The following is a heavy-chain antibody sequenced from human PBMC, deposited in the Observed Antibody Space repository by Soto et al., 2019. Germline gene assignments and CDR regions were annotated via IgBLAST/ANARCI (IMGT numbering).Heavy chain of an antibody. D-gene: IGHD2-21*02. CDR2: IYHSGTT. CDR3: ARSDCYGVCRGKWLDP. Sequence: QVQLQESGPGLVKPSGTLSLTCAVSGGSISSDDWWTWVRQTPGKGLEWIGEIYHSGTTNYNPSLMSSVTIAVDKAKSQCSLRLDSVTAADTAVYYCARSDCYGVCRGKWLDPWGQGILVTVSS. CDR1: GGSISSDDW. V-gene: IGHV4-4*02. J-gene: IGHJ5*02.